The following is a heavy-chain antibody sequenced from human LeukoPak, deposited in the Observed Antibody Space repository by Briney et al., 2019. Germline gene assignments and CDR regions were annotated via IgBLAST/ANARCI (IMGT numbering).Heavy chain of an antibody. Sequence: PSETLSLTCTVSGGSISSSSYYWGWIRQPPGKGLEWIGRIYYSGSTYYNPSLKSRVTISVDTSKNQFSLKLSSVTAADTAVYYCASPRPLLLWFGELSTNPREYFQHWGQGTLVTVSS. V-gene: IGHV4-39*07. CDR3: ASPRPLLLWFGELSTNPREYFQH. CDR2: IYYSGST. J-gene: IGHJ1*01. CDR1: GGSISSSSYY. D-gene: IGHD3-10*01.